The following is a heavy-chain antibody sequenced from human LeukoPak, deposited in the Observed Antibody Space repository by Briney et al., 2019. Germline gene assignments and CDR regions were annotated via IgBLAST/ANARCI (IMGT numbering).Heavy chain of an antibody. CDR2: ISINGVGT. J-gene: IGHJ4*02. CDR1: GFTFSTYA. V-gene: IGHV3-64*01. Sequence: PGGSLRLSCAASGFTFSTYAMNWARQPPGKGLEYFSAISINGVGTYYANSVKGRFIISRDNSKNTLYLQMGSLRAEDMAVYYCARYGSGSCYDYWGQGTLVTVSS. D-gene: IGHD3-10*01. CDR3: ARYGSGSCYDY.